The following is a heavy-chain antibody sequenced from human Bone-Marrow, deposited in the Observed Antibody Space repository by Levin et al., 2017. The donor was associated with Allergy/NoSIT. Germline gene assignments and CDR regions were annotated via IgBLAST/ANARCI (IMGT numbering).Heavy chain of an antibody. CDR2: ISSSSSYI. J-gene: IGHJ4*02. CDR1: GFTFSSYS. Sequence: ETLSLTCAASGFTFSSYSMNWVRQAPGKGLEWVSSISSSSSYIYYADSVKGRFTISRDNAKNSLYLQMNSLRAEDTAVYYCARESRYGGRKFDYWGQGTLVTVSS. D-gene: IGHD4-23*01. CDR3: ARESRYGGRKFDY. V-gene: IGHV3-21*01.